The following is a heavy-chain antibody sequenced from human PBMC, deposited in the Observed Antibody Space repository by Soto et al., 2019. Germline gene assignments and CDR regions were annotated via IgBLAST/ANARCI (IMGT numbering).Heavy chain of an antibody. CDR1: GFTFSSYW. Sequence: GGSLRLSCAASGFTFSSYWMHWVRQAPGKGLVWVSRISTDGSVTTYADSVKGRFTISRDNAKNTLYLQMNSLRTEDTAVYYCARAYSSSWYYFDYWGQGTLVTV. CDR3: ARAYSSSWYYFDY. CDR2: ISTDGSVT. D-gene: IGHD6-13*01. V-gene: IGHV3-74*01. J-gene: IGHJ4*02.